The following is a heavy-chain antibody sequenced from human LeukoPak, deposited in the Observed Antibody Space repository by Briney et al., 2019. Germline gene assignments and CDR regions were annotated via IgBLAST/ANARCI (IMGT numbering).Heavy chain of an antibody. J-gene: IGHJ3*02. V-gene: IGHV1-69*13. CDR3: ARDDFWSGYRLDDAFDI. CDR1: GGTFSSYA. D-gene: IGHD3-3*01. CDR2: IIPIFGTA. Sequence: SVKVSCKASGGTFSSYAISWVRQAPGQGLEWMGGIIPIFGTANYAQKFQGKVTITADESTSTAYMELSSLRSEDTAVYYCARDDFWSGYRLDDAFDIWGQGTMVTVSS.